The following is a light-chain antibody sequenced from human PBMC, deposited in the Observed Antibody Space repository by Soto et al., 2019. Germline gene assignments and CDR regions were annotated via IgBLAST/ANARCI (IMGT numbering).Light chain of an antibody. CDR1: QSISNY. Sequence: EIQMTQSPSSLSXSVGDRVTITCRASQSISNYLNWYQQKPGKAPKLLIYAASSLQSGVPSRFSGSGSGTDFTLTISSLQPEDFATYSCQQSYTTLFTFGPGTNVDIK. CDR2: AAS. V-gene: IGKV1-39*01. J-gene: IGKJ3*01. CDR3: QQSYTTLFT.